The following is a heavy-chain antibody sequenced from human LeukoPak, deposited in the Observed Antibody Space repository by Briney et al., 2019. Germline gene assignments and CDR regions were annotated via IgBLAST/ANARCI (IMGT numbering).Heavy chain of an antibody. Sequence: SETLSLTCTVSGGSISSGSYYWSWIRQPAGKGLEWIGRIYTSGSTNYNPSLKSRVTISVETSKNQFSLKLSSVTAADTAVYYCARDGTMGATIDYWGQGTLVTVSS. D-gene: IGHD1-26*01. V-gene: IGHV4-61*02. CDR2: IYTSGST. CDR3: ARDGTMGATIDY. J-gene: IGHJ4*02. CDR1: GGSISSGSYY.